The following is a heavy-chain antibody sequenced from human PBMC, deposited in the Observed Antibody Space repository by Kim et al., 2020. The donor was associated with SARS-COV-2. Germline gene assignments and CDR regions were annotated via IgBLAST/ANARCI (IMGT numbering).Heavy chain of an antibody. V-gene: IGHV4-59*01. J-gene: IGHJ4*02. Sequence: SLKSRVTISVDTSKNQFSLKLSSVTAADTAVYYCAREGITRAGNYYFDYWGQGTLVTVSS. CDR3: AREGITRAGNYYFDY.